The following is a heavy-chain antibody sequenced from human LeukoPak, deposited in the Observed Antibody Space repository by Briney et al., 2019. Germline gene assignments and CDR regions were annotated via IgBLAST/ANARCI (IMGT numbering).Heavy chain of an antibody. CDR1: GFTFSSYW. V-gene: IGHV3-7*01. Sequence: GGSLRLSCAASGFTFSSYWMSWVRQAPGEGLEWVANIKQDGSEKYYVDSVKGRFTISRGNAKNSLYLQMNSLRAEDTAVYYCARVDCSGGSCYTGRYGMDVWGQGTTVTVSS. CDR2: IKQDGSEK. CDR3: ARVDCSGGSCYTGRYGMDV. D-gene: IGHD2-15*01. J-gene: IGHJ6*02.